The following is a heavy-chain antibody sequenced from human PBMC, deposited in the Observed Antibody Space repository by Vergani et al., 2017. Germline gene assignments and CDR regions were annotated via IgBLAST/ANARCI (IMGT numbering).Heavy chain of an antibody. CDR1: GFTFSNAW. Sequence: VQLVESGGGLVKPGGSLRLSCAASGFTFSNAWMSWVRQAPGKGLEWVGEINHSGSTNYNPSLKSRVTISVDTSKNQFSLKLSSVTAADTAVYYCARGTGYSSGWHRYYYMDVWGKGTTVTVSS. D-gene: IGHD6-19*01. CDR3: ARGTGYSSGWHRYYYMDV. J-gene: IGHJ6*03. CDR2: INHSGST. V-gene: IGHV4-4*02.